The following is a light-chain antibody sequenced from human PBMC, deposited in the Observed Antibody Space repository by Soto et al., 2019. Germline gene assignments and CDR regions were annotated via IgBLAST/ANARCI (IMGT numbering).Light chain of an antibody. V-gene: IGLV2-8*01. Sequence: SALTQPPSASGSPGQSVTISCTGTSSDVGGYNYVSWYQQHPGKAPKVMIYDVGKRPSGVPDRFSGSKSGNTASLTVSGLQAEDEADYYYSSHAGSNNPFVFGTGTKLTVL. CDR3: SSHAGSNNPFV. J-gene: IGLJ1*01. CDR2: DVG. CDR1: SSDVGGYNY.